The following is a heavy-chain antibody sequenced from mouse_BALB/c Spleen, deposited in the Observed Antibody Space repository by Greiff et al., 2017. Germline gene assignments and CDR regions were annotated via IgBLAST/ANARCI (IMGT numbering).Heavy chain of an antibody. V-gene: IGHV1-12*01. Sequence: QVQLQQPGAELVKPGASVKMSCKASGYTFTSYNMHWVKQTPGQGLEWIGAIYPGNGDTSYNQKFKGKATLTADKSSSTAYMQLSSLTSEDSAVYYCARGRWSDYWGQGTTLTVSS. CDR1: GYTFTSYN. J-gene: IGHJ2*01. CDR3: ARGRWSDY. CDR2: IYPGNGDT. D-gene: IGHD1-1*02.